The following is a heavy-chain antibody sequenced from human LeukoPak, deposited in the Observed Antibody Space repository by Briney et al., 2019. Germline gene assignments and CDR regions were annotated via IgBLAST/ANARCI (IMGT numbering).Heavy chain of an antibody. V-gene: IGHV3-21*01. D-gene: IGHD4/OR15-4a*01. CDR3: VRIPNSANFPNWFDP. CDR2: ISSSSDYI. CDR1: GFTFSSST. Sequence: PGGSLRLSCAASGFTFSSSTMNWVRRAPGKGLEGVSSISSSSDYIYYAESVKGRFTISRDNAKNSLYLQMNSLRAEDTAVYYRVRIPNSANFPNWFDPWGQGTLVTVSS. J-gene: IGHJ5*02.